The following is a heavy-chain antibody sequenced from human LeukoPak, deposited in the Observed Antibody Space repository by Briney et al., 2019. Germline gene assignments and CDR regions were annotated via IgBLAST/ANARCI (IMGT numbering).Heavy chain of an antibody. V-gene: IGHV1-2*04. CDR2: INPNSGGT. CDR3: ARIRSPVSYFDY. CDR1: GYTFTGYY. J-gene: IGHJ4*02. D-gene: IGHD3-10*01. Sequence: ASVNVSCKASGYTFTGYYMHWVRQAPGQGLEWMGWINPNSGGTNYAQKFQGWVTMTRDTSISTAYMELSRLRSDDTAVYYCARIRSPVSYFDYWGQGTLVTVSS.